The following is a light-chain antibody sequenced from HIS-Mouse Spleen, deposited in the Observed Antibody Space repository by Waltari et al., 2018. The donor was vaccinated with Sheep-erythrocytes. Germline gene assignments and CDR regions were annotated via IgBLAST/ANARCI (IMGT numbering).Light chain of an antibody. V-gene: IGKV3-11*01. J-gene: IGKJ2*01. CDR1: QRVSGY. Sequence: EIVLTPSPATPSLPLWETAPLSCRASQRVSGYSAWYQQTPGQAPRLLIYDASNSATGMPSRFRGSGSGTDFTLTISSLEPEDFAVYYCQQRSNWYTFGQGTKLEIK. CDR3: QQRSNWYT. CDR2: DAS.